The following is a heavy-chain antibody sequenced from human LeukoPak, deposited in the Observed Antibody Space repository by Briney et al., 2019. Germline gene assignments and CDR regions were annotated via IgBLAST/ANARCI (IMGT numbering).Heavy chain of an antibody. J-gene: IGHJ4*02. D-gene: IGHD5-12*01. CDR2: ISDSGGYT. Sequence: GGSLRLSCAASGFIVRNYAMSWVRQAPGKGLEWVSGISDSGGYTYYADSVRGRFTISRDNSKNTLYLQMNSLRAEDTAVYYCAKDSGQWLRSPFDYWGQGTLVTVSS. V-gene: IGHV3-23*01. CDR3: AKDSGQWLRSPFDY. CDR1: GFIVRNYA.